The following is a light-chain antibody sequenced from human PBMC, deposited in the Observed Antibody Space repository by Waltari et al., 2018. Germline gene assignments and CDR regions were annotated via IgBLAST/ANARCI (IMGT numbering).Light chain of an antibody. CDR2: EEK. V-gene: IGLV3-1*01. CDR1: KREDNY. CDR3: RAWYDGAGWA. Sequence: SFALTQPPSVSVAPGQGATTMCSGYKREDNYKLKDKDVTWYQQRPGQSPIVILYEEKKRPAGLSQRGSGSHPGREATLNTFGAQPMDGADYDWRAWYDGAGWAFGPGTTVTVL. J-gene: IGLJ1*01.